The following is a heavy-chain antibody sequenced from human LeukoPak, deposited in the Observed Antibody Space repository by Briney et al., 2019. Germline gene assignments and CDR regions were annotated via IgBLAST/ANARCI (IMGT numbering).Heavy chain of an antibody. V-gene: IGHV4-34*01. CDR2: INHSGST. CDR3: ARRTRFRAAAGTPFDY. J-gene: IGHJ4*02. Sequence: SETLSLTCAVYGGSFSGYYWSWIRQPPGKGLEWIGEINHSGSTNYNPSLKSRVTISVDTSKNQFSLKLSSVTAADTAVYYCARRTRFRAAAGTPFDYWGQGTLVTVSS. CDR1: GGSFSGYY. D-gene: IGHD6-13*01.